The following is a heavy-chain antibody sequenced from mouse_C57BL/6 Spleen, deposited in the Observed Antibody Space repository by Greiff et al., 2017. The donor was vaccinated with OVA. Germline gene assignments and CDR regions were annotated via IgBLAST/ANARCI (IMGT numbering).Heavy chain of an antibody. CDR2: IHPNSGST. CDR3: ARDTTVVATDPWYFDV. V-gene: IGHV1-64*01. Sequence: QVQLQQPGAELVKPGASVKLSCKASGYTFTSYWMHWVKQRPGQGLEWIGMIHPNSGSTNYNEKFKSKATLTVDKSSSTAYMQRSSLTSEDSAVYYCARDTTVVATDPWYFDVWGTGTTVTVSS. J-gene: IGHJ1*03. CDR1: GYTFTSYW. D-gene: IGHD1-1*01.